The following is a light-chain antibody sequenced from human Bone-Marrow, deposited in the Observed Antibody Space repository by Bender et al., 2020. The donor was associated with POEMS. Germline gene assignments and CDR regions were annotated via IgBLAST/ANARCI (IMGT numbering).Light chain of an antibody. Sequence: SYVLTQPSSVSVAPGQTASIPCGGDNIETKSVHWYRQRPGQAPVLVVYGDSDRPSGIPERFSGSNSGNTATLTISRVEAGDEAAYCCQVWDSVTDHWVFGGGTKLTVL. CDR2: GDS. V-gene: IGLV3-21*02. J-gene: IGLJ3*02. CDR1: NIETKS. CDR3: QVWDSVTDHWV.